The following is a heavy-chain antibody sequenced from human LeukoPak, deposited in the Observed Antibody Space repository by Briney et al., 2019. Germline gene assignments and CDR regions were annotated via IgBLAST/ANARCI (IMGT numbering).Heavy chain of an antibody. Sequence: SVKVSCKASGGTFSSYAISWVRQAPGQGLEWMGGIIPIFGTANYAQKFQGRVTITADKSTSTAYMELSGLRSDDTAVYYCARGPHWDPHFGYWGQGTLVTVSS. J-gene: IGHJ4*02. CDR2: IIPIFGTA. CDR1: GGTFSSYA. CDR3: ARGPHWDPHFGY. D-gene: IGHD7-27*01. V-gene: IGHV1-69*06.